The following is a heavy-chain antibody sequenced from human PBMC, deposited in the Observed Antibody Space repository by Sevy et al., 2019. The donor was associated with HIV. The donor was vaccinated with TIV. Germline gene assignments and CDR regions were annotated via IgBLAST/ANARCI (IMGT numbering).Heavy chain of an antibody. CDR3: AKARGISGHDSIHFDN. Sequence: GGSLRLSCAASGFTFDDYAMHWVRQAPGKGLEWVSGISWNSGNIDYAGSVKGRFTISRDNAKNSLHLQMNSLRDEDTALYYCAKARGISGHDSIHFDNWGQGTLVTVSS. J-gene: IGHJ4*02. V-gene: IGHV3-9*01. CDR2: ISWNSGNI. D-gene: IGHD5-12*01. CDR1: GFTFDDYA.